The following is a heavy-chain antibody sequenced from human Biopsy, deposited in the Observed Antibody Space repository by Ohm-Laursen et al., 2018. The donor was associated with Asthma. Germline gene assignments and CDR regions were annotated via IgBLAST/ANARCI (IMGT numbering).Heavy chain of an antibody. V-gene: IGHV3-21*01. CDR1: GFTFSSYS. J-gene: IGHJ4*02. D-gene: IGHD1-14*01. CDR3: ARGGPELPTELDY. Sequence: SLRLSCSASGFTFSSYSMHWVRQAPGRGPEYVSFIATDVSNKFYADSVKGRFTISRDNAKNSLYLQMNSLRAEDTAVYYCARGGPELPTELDYWGPGTLVTVSS. CDR2: IATDVSNK.